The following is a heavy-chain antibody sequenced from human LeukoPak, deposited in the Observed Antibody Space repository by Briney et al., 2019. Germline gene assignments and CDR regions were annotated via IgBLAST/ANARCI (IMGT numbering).Heavy chain of an antibody. D-gene: IGHD3-10*01. J-gene: IGHJ3*02. CDR3: ARDWSVWFGESNAFDI. CDR2: ISSSSSYI. CDR1: GFTFSSYS. Sequence: GGSLRLSCAASGFTFSSYSMNWVRQAPGKGLEWVSSISSSSSYIYYADSVKGRFTISRDNSKNSLYLQMNSLRAEDTAVYYCARDWSVWFGESNAFDIWGQGTMVTVSS. V-gene: IGHV3-21*01.